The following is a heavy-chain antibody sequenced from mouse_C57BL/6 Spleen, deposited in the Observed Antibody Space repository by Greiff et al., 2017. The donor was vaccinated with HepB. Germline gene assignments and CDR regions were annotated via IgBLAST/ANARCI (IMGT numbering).Heavy chain of an antibody. CDR3: ARDYGSPFAY. D-gene: IGHD1-1*01. CDR1: GFTFSDYG. J-gene: IGHJ3*01. Sequence: VQLVESGGGLVKPGGSLKLPCAASGFTFSDYGMHWVRQAPEKGLEWVAYISSGSSTIYYADTVKGRFTISRDNAKNTLFLQMTSLRSEDTAMYYCARDYGSPFAYWGQGTLVTVSA. V-gene: IGHV5-17*01. CDR2: ISSGSSTI.